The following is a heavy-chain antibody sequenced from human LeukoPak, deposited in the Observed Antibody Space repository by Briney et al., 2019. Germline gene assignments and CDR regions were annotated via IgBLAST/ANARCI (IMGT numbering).Heavy chain of an antibody. V-gene: IGHV3-23*01. CDR2: ISGSGGST. CDR1: GFTFSSYA. D-gene: IGHD4-11*01. CDR3: AKEPDDDYSNPYNWFDP. Sequence: PGGSLRLSCAASGFTFSSYAMSWVRQAPGKGLEWVSAISGSGGSTYYADSVKGRFTISRDNSKNTLYLQMNSLRAEDTAVYYCAKEPDDDYSNPYNWFDPWGQGTLVTVSS. J-gene: IGHJ5*02.